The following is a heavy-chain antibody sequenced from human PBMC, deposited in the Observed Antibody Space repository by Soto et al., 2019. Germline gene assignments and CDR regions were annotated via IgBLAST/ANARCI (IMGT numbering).Heavy chain of an antibody. Sequence: EVQLLESGGGLVQPGGSLRISCAASGFTFSTSGMSWVRQAPGKGLEWVSSISGSGDYTNYADSVKGRFTISRDNSKNTLYLQINSLSAEDTAVYYCANHGGFDIWGQGTMVAVSS. D-gene: IGHD4-17*01. CDR1: GFTFSTSG. V-gene: IGHV3-23*01. CDR2: ISGSGDYT. J-gene: IGHJ3*02. CDR3: ANHGGFDI.